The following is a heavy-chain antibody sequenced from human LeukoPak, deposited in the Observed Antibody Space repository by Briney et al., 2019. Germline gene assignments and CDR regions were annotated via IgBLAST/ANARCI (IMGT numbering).Heavy chain of an antibody. J-gene: IGHJ4*02. CDR2: ISYDGSNK. Sequence: GGSLRLPCAASGSTFSSYAMHWVRQAPGKGLEWVAVISYDGSNKYYADSVKGRFTISRDNSKNTLYLQMNSLRAEDTAVYSCARAKSTKYYFDYWGQGTLVTVSS. CDR1: GSTFSSYA. CDR3: ARAKSTKYYFDY. V-gene: IGHV3-30-3*01.